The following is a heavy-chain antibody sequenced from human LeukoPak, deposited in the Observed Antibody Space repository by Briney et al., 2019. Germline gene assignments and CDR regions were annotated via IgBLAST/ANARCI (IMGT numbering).Heavy chain of an antibody. CDR2: ISGSGGST. J-gene: IGHJ6*02. CDR3: AKDCGGDCYSGYYYYYGMDV. Sequence: GGSLRLSCAASGFTFSSYAMSWVRQAPGKGLEWVSAISGSGGSTYYADSVKGRFTISRDNSKNTLYLQMNSLRAEDTAVYYCAKDCGGDCYSGYYYYYGMDVWGQGTTVTVSS. CDR1: GFTFSSYA. D-gene: IGHD2-21*02. V-gene: IGHV3-23*01.